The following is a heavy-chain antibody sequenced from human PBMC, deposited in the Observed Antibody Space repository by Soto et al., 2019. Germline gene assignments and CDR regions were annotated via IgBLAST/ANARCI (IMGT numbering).Heavy chain of an antibody. J-gene: IGHJ4*02. CDR2: ISYDGSNK. Sequence: PRLSCAASGFTFSSYGMHWVRQAPGKGLEWVAVISYDGSNKYYADSVKGRFTISRDNSKNTLYLQMNSLRAEDTAVYYCASLRFSYWGQGTLVTVSS. CDR3: ASLRFSY. D-gene: IGHD3-3*01. V-gene: IGHV3-30*03. CDR1: GFTFSSYG.